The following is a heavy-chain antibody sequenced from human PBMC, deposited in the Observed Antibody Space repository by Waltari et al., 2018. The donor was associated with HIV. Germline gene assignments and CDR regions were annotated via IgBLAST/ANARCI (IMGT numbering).Heavy chain of an antibody. CDR3: ARRGTGYYFDY. Sequence: GSGYSFPTYWIGWVRQMPGKGLEWMGIIYPADSDTRYSPSFQGQVTISADKSISTAYLQWSSLKASDTAIYYCARRGTGYYFDYWGQGTLVTVSS. D-gene: IGHD6-19*01. CDR1: GYSFPTYW. V-gene: IGHV5-51*01. CDR2: IYPADSDT. J-gene: IGHJ4*02.